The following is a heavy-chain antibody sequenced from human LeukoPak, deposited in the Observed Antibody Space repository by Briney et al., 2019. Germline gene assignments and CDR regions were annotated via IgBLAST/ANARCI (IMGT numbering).Heavy chain of an antibody. CDR2: IRIGSSTI. V-gene: IGHV3-48*01. Sequence: GGSLRLSCAASGFTLSSYSMNWVRQAPGKGLEWVSYIRIGSSTIHHADSVKGRFTISRDNAKNSLYLQMNSLRAEDTAVYYCARDPHALDYWGQGTLVTVSS. J-gene: IGHJ4*02. CDR3: ARDPHALDY. CDR1: GFTLSSYS.